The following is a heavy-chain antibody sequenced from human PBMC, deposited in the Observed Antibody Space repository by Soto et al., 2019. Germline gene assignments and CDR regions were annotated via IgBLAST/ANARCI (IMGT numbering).Heavy chain of an antibody. J-gene: IGHJ4*02. CDR2: INSDGSST. CDR1: GFTFSSYW. V-gene: IGHV3-74*01. Sequence: EVQLVESGGGLVQPGGSLRGSCAASGFTFSSYWMHWVRQAPGKGLVWVSRINSDGSSTSYADSVKGRFTISRDNAKNTLYLQMNSLRAEVTAIYYCARRGAVAGLHYWGQGTLVTVSS. CDR3: ARRGAVAGLHY. D-gene: IGHD6-19*01.